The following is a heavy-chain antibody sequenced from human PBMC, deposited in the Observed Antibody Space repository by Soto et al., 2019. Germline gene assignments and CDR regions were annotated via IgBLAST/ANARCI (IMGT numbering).Heavy chain of an antibody. V-gene: IGHV3-13*05. CDR3: ARTDRDFYGLDV. J-gene: IGHJ6*02. CDR1: GFTFRNYD. Sequence: EVQLVESGGGLVQPGGSLRLSCEASGFTFRNYDMHWARQGTGKGLEWVSGISAAGDPDYADSVEGRFTISRENAQNSFFLQMNSLRVSDTVVYYCARTDRDFYGLDVWAQGTTVIVSS. CDR2: ISAAGDP.